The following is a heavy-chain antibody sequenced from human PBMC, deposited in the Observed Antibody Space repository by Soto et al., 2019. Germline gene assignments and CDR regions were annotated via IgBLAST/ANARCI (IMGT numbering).Heavy chain of an antibody. Sequence: PGGSRRLSCAASEFTFSNYAMHWVRQAPGKGLQWCAVISHDGNNKYYADSSDGRFTISRYNAKNTVYLQMNSLRLEDTAVYYCVRGPSYRDSSFGHWGQGTLVTVSS. CDR1: EFTFSNYA. V-gene: IGHV3-30*03. D-gene: IGHD4-17*01. CDR3: VRGPSYRDSSFGH. CDR2: ISHDGNNK. J-gene: IGHJ4*02.